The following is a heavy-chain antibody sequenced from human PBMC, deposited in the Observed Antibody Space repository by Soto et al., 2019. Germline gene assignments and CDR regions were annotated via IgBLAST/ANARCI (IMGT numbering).Heavy chain of an antibody. Sequence: VGSLRLSCAASGFTFSSYAMTWVRQAPGKGLEWVSTISGSGGSTYYADSVKGRFTISRDNSKNTLYLQLNSLRTEDTAIYYCAPEPSIADHGIDYWGQGTLVTVSS. CDR1: GFTFSSYA. CDR2: ISGSGGST. J-gene: IGHJ4*02. V-gene: IGHV3-23*01. CDR3: APEPSIADHGIDY. D-gene: IGHD6-6*01.